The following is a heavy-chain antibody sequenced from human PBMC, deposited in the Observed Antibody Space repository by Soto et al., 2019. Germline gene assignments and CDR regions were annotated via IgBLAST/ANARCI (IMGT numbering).Heavy chain of an antibody. D-gene: IGHD4-17*01. CDR2: ISGSGGST. CDR3: AKGTTVTTLPNDAFDI. Sequence: GGSLRLSCAASGFTFSSYAMSWVRQAPGKGLEWVSAISGSGGSTYYADSVKGRFTISRDNSKNTLYLQMNSLRAEDTAVYYCAKGTTVTTLPNDAFDIWGQGTMVTVSS. V-gene: IGHV3-23*01. J-gene: IGHJ3*02. CDR1: GFTFSSYA.